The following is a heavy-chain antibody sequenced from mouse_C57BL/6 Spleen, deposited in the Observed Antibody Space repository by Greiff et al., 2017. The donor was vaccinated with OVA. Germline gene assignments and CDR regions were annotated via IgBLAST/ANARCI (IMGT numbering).Heavy chain of an antibody. CDR3: AKEGNYYGSRGYFDV. J-gene: IGHJ1*03. CDR2: ISYSGST. CDR1: GYSITSGYD. Sequence: VQLKQSGPGMVKPSQSLSLTCTVTGYSITSGYDWHWIRHFPGNKLEWMGYISYSGSTNYNPSLKSRISITHDTSKNHFFLKLNSVTTEDTATYYCAKEGNYYGSRGYFDVWGTGTTVTVSS. V-gene: IGHV3-1*01. D-gene: IGHD1-1*01.